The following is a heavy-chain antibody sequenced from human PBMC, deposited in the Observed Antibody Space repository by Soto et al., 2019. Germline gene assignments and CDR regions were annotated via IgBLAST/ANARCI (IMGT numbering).Heavy chain of an antibody. CDR3: ARARGARYFDY. CDR1: GGSISSGDYY. D-gene: IGHD2-15*01. J-gene: IGHJ4*02. CDR2: IYYSGST. Sequence: TLSLTCTVSGGSISSGDYYWSWIRQPPGKGLEWIGYIYYSGSTYYNPSLKSRVTISVDTSKNQCSLKLSSVTAADTAVYYCARARGARYFDYWGQGTLVNVSS. V-gene: IGHV4-30-4*01.